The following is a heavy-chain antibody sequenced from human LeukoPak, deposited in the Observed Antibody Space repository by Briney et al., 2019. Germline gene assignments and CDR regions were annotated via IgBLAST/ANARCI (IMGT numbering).Heavy chain of an antibody. V-gene: IGHV1-69*13. Sequence: SSVTVSCKASVGSLSSYSICWVRQAPPQGREWMGGIIPICGTANYAQKFQGRVTITADESTSTAYMELSSLRSEDTAVYYCARDIPYSGLVYWGQGTLVTVSS. D-gene: IGHD2-21*01. CDR1: VGSLSSYS. J-gene: IGHJ4*02. CDR2: IIPICGTA. CDR3: ARDIPYSGLVY.